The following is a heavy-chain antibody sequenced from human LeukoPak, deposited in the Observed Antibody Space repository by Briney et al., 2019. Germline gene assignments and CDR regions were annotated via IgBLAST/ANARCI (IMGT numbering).Heavy chain of an antibody. CDR2: IYTSGST. Sequence: SETLSLTCTVSGGSISSYYWSWIRQPAGKGLEWIGRIYTSGSTNYNPSLKSRVTMSVDTSKNQFSLKLSSVTAEDTAVYYCARDNSMGDSAWWFDPWGQGTLVTVSS. J-gene: IGHJ5*02. D-gene: IGHD5-12*01. CDR1: GGSISSYY. V-gene: IGHV4-4*07. CDR3: ARDNSMGDSAWWFDP.